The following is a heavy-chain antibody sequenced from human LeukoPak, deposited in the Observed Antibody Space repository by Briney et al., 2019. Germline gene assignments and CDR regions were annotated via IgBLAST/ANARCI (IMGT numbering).Heavy chain of an antibody. Sequence: GSLRLSCATSGFTFSTYAMSWVRQAPGKGMEWVSAIRSTAYNTYYTDSVKGRFTISRDNSKNTLYLQMNSLRAEDTAVYYCAKDRGGGNVSYSYGTFDYWGQGTLVTVSS. D-gene: IGHD5-18*01. J-gene: IGHJ4*02. CDR3: AKDRGGGNVSYSYGTFDY. V-gene: IGHV3-23*01. CDR2: IRSTAYNT. CDR1: GFTFSTYA.